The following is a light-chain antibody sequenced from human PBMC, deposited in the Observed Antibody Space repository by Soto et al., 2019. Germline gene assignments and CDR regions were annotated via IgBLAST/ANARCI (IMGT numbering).Light chain of an antibody. V-gene: IGKV1-5*01. CDR2: DAS. Sequence: DIQMTQSPSTLSASVGDRVTITCRPSQSISSWLAWYQQKPGKAPKLLIYDASTLESGVSSRFSGSGSGTEFTLTISSLQPDDFATYYCQQYNSYSRTFGQGTQVDIK. CDR3: QQYNSYSRT. J-gene: IGKJ1*01. CDR1: QSISSW.